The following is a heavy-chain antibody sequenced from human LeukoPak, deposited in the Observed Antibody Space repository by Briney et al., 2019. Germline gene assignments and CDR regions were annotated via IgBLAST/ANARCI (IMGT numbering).Heavy chain of an antibody. D-gene: IGHD4-17*01. J-gene: IGHJ4*02. V-gene: IGHV3-23*01. CDR3: AKDFSGYTVTTSLDY. CDR2: IGGSGGST. Sequence: GGSLRLSCVASGFTSRSYAVSWVRQAPGKGLEWVSAIGGSGGSTNFADSVKGRFTISRDNSKNTLYLQMNSLRAEDTAVYYCAKDFSGYTVTTSLDYWGQGTLVTVSS. CDR1: GFTSRSYA.